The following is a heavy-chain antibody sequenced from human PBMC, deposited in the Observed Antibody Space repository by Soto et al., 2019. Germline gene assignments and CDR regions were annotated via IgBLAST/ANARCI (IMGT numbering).Heavy chain of an antibody. J-gene: IGHJ5*02. Sequence: SETLSLTCTVSGGSISSGGYYWSWIRQHPGKGLEWIGYIYYSGGTYYNPSLKSRVTISVDTSKNQFSLKLSSVTAADTAVYYCARESYGLGMVRGEWFDPWGQGTLVTVSS. D-gene: IGHD3-10*01. CDR1: GGSISSGGYY. CDR2: IYYSGGT. CDR3: ARESYGLGMVRGEWFDP. V-gene: IGHV4-31*03.